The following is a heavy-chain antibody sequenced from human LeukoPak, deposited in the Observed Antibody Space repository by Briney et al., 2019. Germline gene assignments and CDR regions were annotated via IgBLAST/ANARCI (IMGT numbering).Heavy chain of an antibody. Sequence: GASVKVSCKASGYTFTGYYMHWVRQAPGQGLEWMGWINPYSGATDYAQRFQGRVTMTTDTSFSTAYMQLSSLTSDDTALYYCAREWQLRRSRNFDYWGQGTLVTVSS. CDR3: AREWQLRRSRNFDY. D-gene: IGHD1-26*01. V-gene: IGHV1-2*02. CDR1: GYTFTGYY. CDR2: INPYSGAT. J-gene: IGHJ4*02.